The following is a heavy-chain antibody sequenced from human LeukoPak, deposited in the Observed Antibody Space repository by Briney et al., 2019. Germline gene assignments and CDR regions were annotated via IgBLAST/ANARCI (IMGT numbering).Heavy chain of an antibody. CDR3: ARDPSLNL. D-gene: IGHD1-14*01. CDR1: GFTFSDHY. CDR2: TRNKANSYTT. V-gene: IGHV3-72*01. Sequence: PGGSLRLSCVASGFTFSDHYMDWARQAPGKGLEWVGRTRNKANSYTTEYAASVKGRFTISRDDSKNSLYLEMNSLKTEDTAVYYCARDPSLNLWGKGTTVTVSS. J-gene: IGHJ6*04.